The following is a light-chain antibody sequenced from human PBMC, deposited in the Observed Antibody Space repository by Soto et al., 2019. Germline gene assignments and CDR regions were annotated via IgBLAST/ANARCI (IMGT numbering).Light chain of an antibody. CDR2: GAS. Sequence: EIVLTQSPGTLSLSPGERATLFCRASQSVATSQLAWYQQKPGQAPRLLIGASSRATGVPDRFIASGSGTDFTLTISRLEPGDFAVYYCQQFASSPRTFGRGTTVEIK. CDR3: QQFASSPRT. V-gene: IGKV3-20*01. J-gene: IGKJ1*01. CDR1: QSVATSQ.